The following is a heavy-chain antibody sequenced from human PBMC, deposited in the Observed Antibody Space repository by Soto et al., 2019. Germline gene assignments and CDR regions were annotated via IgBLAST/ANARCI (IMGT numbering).Heavy chain of an antibody. J-gene: IGHJ3*02. CDR3: ARINWNDQDGAFDI. Sequence: GSLRLSCAASGFTVSSNYMSWVRQAPGKGLEWVSVIYSGGSTYYADSVKGRFTISRHNSKNTLYLQMNSLRAEDTAVYYCARINWNDQDGAFDIWGQGTMVTVSS. V-gene: IGHV3-53*04. CDR1: GFTVSSNY. D-gene: IGHD1-20*01. CDR2: IYSGGST.